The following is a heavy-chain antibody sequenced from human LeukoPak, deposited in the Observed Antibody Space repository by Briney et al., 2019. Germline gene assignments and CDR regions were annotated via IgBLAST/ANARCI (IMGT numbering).Heavy chain of an antibody. CDR1: GRSISSASYY. D-gene: IGHD3-9*01. CDR2: IDYSGNT. J-gene: IGHJ5*02. V-gene: IGHV4-39*01. Sequence: SDSHSLTCTVAGRSISSASYYWGRIRQPPGKGLEWIGRIDYSGNTYYNPSLKSRVTISVDTAKNQFSLKLSSVTAADTAVYYCARHGLVYDILTGYNQGGWFDPWGQGTLVTVSS. CDR3: ARHGLVYDILTGYNQGGWFDP.